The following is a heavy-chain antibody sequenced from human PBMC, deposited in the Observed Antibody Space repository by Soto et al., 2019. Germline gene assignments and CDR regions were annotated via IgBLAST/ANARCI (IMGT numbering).Heavy chain of an antibody. CDR2: INPSGGST. Sequence: ASVKVSCKASGYTFTSYYMHWVRQAPGQGLEWMGIINPSGGSTSYAQKFQGRVTMTGDTSTSTVYMELSSLRSEDTAVYYCAREGGGTTSILTGYYVSWGQGTMVTVSS. V-gene: IGHV1-46*01. D-gene: IGHD3-9*01. CDR1: GYTFTSYY. CDR3: AREGGGTTSILTGYYVS. J-gene: IGHJ5*02.